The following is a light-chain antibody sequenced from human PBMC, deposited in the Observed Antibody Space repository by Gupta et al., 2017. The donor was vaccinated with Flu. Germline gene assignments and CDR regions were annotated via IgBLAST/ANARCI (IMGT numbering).Light chain of an antibody. CDR3: ETWGSDTYV. CDR1: SGHNNYI. J-gene: IGLJ1*01. V-gene: IGLV4-60*03. Sequence: QPVLTQSSSASASLGSSVKLTCTLSSGHNNYIIAWHQQPPGKGPRFLMKIEGSGSYNKGSGVSDRFSGSSSGADRYLTISNLQSEDEADYYCETWGSDTYVFGTGTKVTVL. CDR2: IEGSGSY.